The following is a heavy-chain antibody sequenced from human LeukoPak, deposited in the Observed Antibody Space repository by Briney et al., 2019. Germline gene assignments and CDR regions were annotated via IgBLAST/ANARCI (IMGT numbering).Heavy chain of an antibody. CDR1: GGSISTYY. CDR2: IHNSGST. Sequence: PSETLSLTCTVSGGSISTYYWSWIRQPPGKGLEWIGYIHNSGSTNYNPSLKSRVTISVDTSKNHFSLWLSSVTAADTAVYYCARSLGRGYSGFDSILDYWGQGTLVTVSS. J-gene: IGHJ4*02. D-gene: IGHD5-12*01. CDR3: ARSLGRGYSGFDSILDY. V-gene: IGHV4-59*01.